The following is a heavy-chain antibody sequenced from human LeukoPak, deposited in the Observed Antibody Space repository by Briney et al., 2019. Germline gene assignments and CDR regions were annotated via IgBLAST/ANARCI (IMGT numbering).Heavy chain of an antibody. Sequence: ASVKVSCKASGYTFTGYYMHWVRQAPGQGLEWMGWISAYNGNTNYAQKLQGRVTMTTDTSTSTAYMELRSLRSDDTAVYYCARLGEILDLPPDYWGQGTLVTVSS. CDR1: GYTFTGYY. V-gene: IGHV1-18*04. CDR2: ISAYNGNT. J-gene: IGHJ4*02. D-gene: IGHD3/OR15-3a*01. CDR3: ARLGEILDLPPDY.